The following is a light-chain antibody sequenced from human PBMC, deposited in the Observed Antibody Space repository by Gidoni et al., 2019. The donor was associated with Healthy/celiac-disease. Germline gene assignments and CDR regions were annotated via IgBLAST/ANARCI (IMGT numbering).Light chain of an antibody. V-gene: IGKV1-33*01. J-gene: IGKJ4*01. Sequence: DIQMTPSPSSLSASVGDRVTITCQASQDISNYLNWYQQKPGKAPKLLIYDASNLETGVPSRFSGSGSGTDFTFTISSLQPEDIATYYCQQYDNLPPLTVGGGTKVEIK. CDR1: QDISNY. CDR3: QQYDNLPPLT. CDR2: DAS.